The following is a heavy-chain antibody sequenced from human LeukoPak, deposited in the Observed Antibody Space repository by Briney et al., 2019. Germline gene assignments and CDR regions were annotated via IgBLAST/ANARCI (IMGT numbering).Heavy chain of an antibody. J-gene: IGHJ4*02. V-gene: IGHV3-33*01. CDR3: ASIIGRSSNEDY. CDR2: IWYDGSNK. Sequence: SGGSLRLSCAASGFTFSSYGMHWVRQAPGKGLEWVTVIWYDGSNKYYADSVKGRFTISRDNSKNTLYLQMNSLRAEDRAVYYGASIIGRSSNEDYWGQATLVTVSS. D-gene: IGHD6-13*01. CDR1: GFTFSSYG.